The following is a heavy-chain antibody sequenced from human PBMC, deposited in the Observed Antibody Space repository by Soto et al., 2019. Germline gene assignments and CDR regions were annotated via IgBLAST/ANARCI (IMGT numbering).Heavy chain of an antibody. CDR2: VYNGGTT. D-gene: IGHD1-1*01. CDR3: ASHTPSGTNDAFDM. Sequence: QVQLQESGPGLVKPSETLSLSCSVPGVPINGVFWSWIRQSPGTGLEWIGSVYNGGTTHYSPSLTSRVTISADASRTLLSLRMGSVTAADTAVYYGASHTPSGTNDAFDMWGQGTMVTVSS. CDR1: GVPINGVF. V-gene: IGHV4-59*12. J-gene: IGHJ3*02.